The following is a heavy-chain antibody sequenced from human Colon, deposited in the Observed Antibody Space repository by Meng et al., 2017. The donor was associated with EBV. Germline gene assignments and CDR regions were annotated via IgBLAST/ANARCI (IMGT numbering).Heavy chain of an antibody. Sequence: GQLQESGPGLVEPSVTLSLTCAVSGGSISTSDWWSWVRQPPGKGLEWIGEIYRGGGTNYNPSFKSRVTISVDTSNNHFSLKLSYVTAADTAVYYCARVRVIPAAVGFDYWGQGTLVTVSS. CDR2: IYRGGGT. CDR1: GGSISTSDW. D-gene: IGHD2-2*01. J-gene: IGHJ4*02. CDR3: ARVRVIPAAVGFDY. V-gene: IGHV4-4*02.